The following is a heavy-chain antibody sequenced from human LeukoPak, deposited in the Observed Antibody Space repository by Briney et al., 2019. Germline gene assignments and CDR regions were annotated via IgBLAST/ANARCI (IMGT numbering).Heavy chain of an antibody. CDR3: ARDPVEMATSFDY. CDR2: IYYSGST. V-gene: IGHV4-39*07. J-gene: IGHJ4*02. D-gene: IGHD5-24*01. CDR1: GGSISSSSYY. Sequence: PSETLSLTCTVSGGSISSSSYYWGWIRQPPGKGLEWIGSIYYSGSTYYNPSLKSRVTISVDTSKNQFSLKLSSVTAADTAVYYCARDPVEMATSFDYWGQGALVTVSS.